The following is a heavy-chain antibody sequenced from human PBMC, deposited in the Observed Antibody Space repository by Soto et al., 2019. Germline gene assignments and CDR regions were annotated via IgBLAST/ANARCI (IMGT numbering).Heavy chain of an antibody. J-gene: IGHJ4*02. D-gene: IGHD6-13*01. CDR3: ARNIVPAAGDLIAAAGDGY. Sequence: EVQLVESGGGVMRPGGSLRLSCAASGFTFDDYGMSWVRQAPGKGLEWVSGINWNGGSTAYAGSVKGRFTISRDNAKNSLYLQMNSLRADDTALYYCARNIVPAAGDLIAAAGDGYWGQGTLVTVSS. CDR1: GFTFDDYG. V-gene: IGHV3-20*04. CDR2: INWNGGST.